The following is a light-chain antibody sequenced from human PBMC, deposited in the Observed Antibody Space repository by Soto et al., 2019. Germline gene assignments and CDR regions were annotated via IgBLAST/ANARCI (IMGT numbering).Light chain of an antibody. CDR3: QHYGGMWT. CDR1: QSITNR. CDR2: DAS. Sequence: DNPFAPYNSALSAPPGARVTTSFRASQSITNRLAWYQQKPGKAPKVLIYDASNLESGVPSRFSGSGFVTEFILTISSLQPDDFATYWCQHYGGMWTSGQRAKVDI. J-gene: IGKJ1*01. V-gene: IGKV1-5*01.